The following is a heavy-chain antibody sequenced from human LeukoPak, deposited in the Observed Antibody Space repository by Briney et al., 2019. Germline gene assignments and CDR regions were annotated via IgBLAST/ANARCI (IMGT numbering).Heavy chain of an antibody. CDR2: IWYDGSNK. CDR3: ARDSGSYYFPY. D-gene: IGHD1-26*01. CDR1: GFTFNNYG. J-gene: IGHJ4*02. Sequence: GGSLRLSCAASGFTFNNYGIHWVRQAPGKGLEWVAVIWYDGSNKYYADSVKGRFTISRDNSKNTLDLQMNSLRAEDTAVYYCARDSGSYYFPYWGQGTLVTVSS. V-gene: IGHV3-33*01.